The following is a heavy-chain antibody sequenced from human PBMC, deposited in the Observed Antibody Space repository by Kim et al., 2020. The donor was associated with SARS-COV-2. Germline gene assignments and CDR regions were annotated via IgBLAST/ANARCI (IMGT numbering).Heavy chain of an antibody. CDR3: ARSSSTSCPCYYMDV. CDR2: ISSDGITT. CDR1: GFTFSTYW. Sequence: GGSLRLSCAASGFTFSTYWMYWVRQAPGKGLVWVSRISSDGITTNYADSVKGRFTISRDNAKNTLYLQMDSLRAEDTAVYYCARSSSTSCPCYYMDVWGKETTVTVS. D-gene: IGHD2-2*01. V-gene: IGHV3-74*01. J-gene: IGHJ6*03.